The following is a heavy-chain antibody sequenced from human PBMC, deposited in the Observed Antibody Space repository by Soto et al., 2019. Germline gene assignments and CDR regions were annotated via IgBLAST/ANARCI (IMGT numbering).Heavy chain of an antibody. D-gene: IGHD6-13*01. J-gene: IGHJ3*02. Sequence: ASVKVSCKASGYTFTSYAMHWVRQAPGQRLEWMGWINAGNGNTKYSQKFQGRVTITRDTSASTAYMELSSLRSEDTAVYYCARDKDWYSSSRYPDAFDIWGQGTMVTVSS. CDR2: INAGNGNT. CDR3: ARDKDWYSSSRYPDAFDI. V-gene: IGHV1-3*01. CDR1: GYTFTSYA.